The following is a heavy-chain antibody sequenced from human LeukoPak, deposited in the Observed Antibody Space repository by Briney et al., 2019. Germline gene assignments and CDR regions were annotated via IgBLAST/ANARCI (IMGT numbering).Heavy chain of an antibody. V-gene: IGHV3-30*18. Sequence: GGSLRLSYGASGFTFTSYGMHWVRQAPGKGLEWVAVISYDGTEKYYADSVKGRFTISRDNFKSTLYLQMNSLRPEDTAVYYCAKNRGSGSPFYFDYWGQGTLVTVSS. J-gene: IGHJ4*02. CDR2: ISYDGTEK. D-gene: IGHD3-10*01. CDR1: GFTFTSYG. CDR3: AKNRGSGSPFYFDY.